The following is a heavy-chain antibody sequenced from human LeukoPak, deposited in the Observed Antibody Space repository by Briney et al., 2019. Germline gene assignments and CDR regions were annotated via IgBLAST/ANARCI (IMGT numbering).Heavy chain of an antibody. CDR2: INHSGST. V-gene: IGHV4-34*01. CDR1: GGSYSGYY. CDR3: ARGSTVLRYFDWLLPFDY. J-gene: IGHJ4*02. D-gene: IGHD3-9*01. Sequence: PSETLSLTCAVYGGSYSGYYWSWIRQPPGKGLEWIGEINHSGSTNYNPSLKSRVTISVDTSKNQFPLKLSPVTAADTAVYYCARGSTVLRYFDWLLPFDYWGQGTLVTVSS.